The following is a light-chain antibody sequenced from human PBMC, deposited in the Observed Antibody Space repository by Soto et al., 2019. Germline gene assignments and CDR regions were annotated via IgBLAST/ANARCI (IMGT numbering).Light chain of an antibody. CDR3: QQRSNWPSLA. CDR1: QSVGTY. J-gene: IGKJ4*01. Sequence: EIVLTQSPATLSLSPGERATLSCRASQSVGTYLAWYQQKPGQAPRLLIYDASNRATGTPARFSGSGSGTDFTLTISSLEPEDFVVYYCQQRSNWPSLAFGGGTKVQIK. CDR2: DAS. V-gene: IGKV3-11*01.